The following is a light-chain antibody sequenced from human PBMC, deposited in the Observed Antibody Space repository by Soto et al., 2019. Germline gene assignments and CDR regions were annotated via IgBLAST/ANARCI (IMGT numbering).Light chain of an antibody. CDR3: SSYAGSNKGV. V-gene: IGLV2-8*01. J-gene: IGLJ3*02. Sequence: QSALTQPPSASGSPGQSVTISCTGTSSDVGGYNYVSWYQQHPGKAPKLMISEVSKRPSGVPDRFSGSKSGNTASLTVSGLQAEDEADYYCSSYAGSNKGVFGGGTKLTVL. CDR2: EVS. CDR1: SSDVGGYNY.